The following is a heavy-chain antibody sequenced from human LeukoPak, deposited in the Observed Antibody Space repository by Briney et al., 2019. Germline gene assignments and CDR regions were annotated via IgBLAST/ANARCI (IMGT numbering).Heavy chain of an antibody. J-gene: IGHJ5*02. Sequence: SQTLSLTCAISGDSVSSNSVTWNWLRQSPSRGLEWLGRTYYRSTWYNDYAGSVRGRITVNPDTSKNQFSLHLNSVTPEDTAVYYCARRLTQYDCFDPWGQGILVTVSS. CDR2: TYYRSTWYN. CDR3: ARRLTQYDCFDP. V-gene: IGHV6-1*01. D-gene: IGHD2-2*01. CDR1: GDSVSSNSVT.